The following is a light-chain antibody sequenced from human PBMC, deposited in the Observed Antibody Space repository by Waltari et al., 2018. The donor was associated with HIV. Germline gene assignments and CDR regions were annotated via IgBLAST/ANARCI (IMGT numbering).Light chain of an antibody. J-gene: IGKJ2*01. V-gene: IGKV4-1*01. CDR2: WAS. CDR1: QSVLHSSTNKNY. CDR3: QQFYSTPRT. Sequence: DIVMTQSPDSLAVSLGERATINCQPSQSVLHSSTNKNYLAWYQQRPGQSPKLLIYWASIRDSGVPDRFSGSGSGTDFTLTISHLQAEDVAVYYCQQFYSTPRTFGQGTKLEI.